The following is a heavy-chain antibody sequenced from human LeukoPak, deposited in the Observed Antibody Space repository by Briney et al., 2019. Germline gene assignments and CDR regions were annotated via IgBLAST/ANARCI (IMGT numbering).Heavy chain of an antibody. J-gene: IGHJ4*02. Sequence: PGGSLRLSCAASGFTFSSYAMSWVRQAPGKGLKWVSAISGSGGSTYYADSVKGRFTISRDNSKNTLHLQMNSLRAEDTAVYYCAKVGMATTGVDYWGQGTLVTVSS. CDR3: AKVGMATTGVDY. D-gene: IGHD5-24*01. V-gene: IGHV3-23*01. CDR1: GFTFSSYA. CDR2: ISGSGGST.